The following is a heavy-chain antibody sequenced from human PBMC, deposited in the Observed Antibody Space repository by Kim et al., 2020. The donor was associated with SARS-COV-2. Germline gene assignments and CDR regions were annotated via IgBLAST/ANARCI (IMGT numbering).Heavy chain of an antibody. J-gene: IGHJ4*02. D-gene: IGHD3-16*01. V-gene: IGHV4-34*01. CDR3: ARGGGMTRYYFDY. Sequence: NPSLQGRVTISMDTSKSQFSLKMNSVTAADTAVYYCARGGGMTRYYFDYWGQGPLVTVSS.